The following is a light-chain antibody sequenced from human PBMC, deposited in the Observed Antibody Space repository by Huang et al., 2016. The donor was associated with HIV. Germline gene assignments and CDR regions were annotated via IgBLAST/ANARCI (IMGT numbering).Light chain of an antibody. CDR3: PGRATWPPVP. CDR1: QTVNNN. V-gene: IGKV3-11*01. Sequence: EIVLTQSPVSLSLSPGGRATLSCRASQTVNNNVAGYQKTPGQAPRLLSYDASNRATGIPGRFSGSGSGADVTLTIRSLEPGDSAVCYCPGRATWPPVPFGQGTRLGI. CDR2: DAS. J-gene: IGKJ5*01.